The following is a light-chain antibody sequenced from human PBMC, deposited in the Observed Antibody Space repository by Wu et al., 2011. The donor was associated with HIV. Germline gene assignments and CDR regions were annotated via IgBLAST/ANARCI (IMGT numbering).Light chain of an antibody. Sequence: SCRASQSVSSSYLAWYQQKPGQAPRLLIYGASSRATGIPDRFSGSGSGTDFTLTISRLEPEDFAVYYCQQYGSSYWTFGQGTKVEIK. CDR1: QSVSSSY. CDR3: QQYGSSYWT. CDR2: GAS. J-gene: IGKJ1*01. V-gene: IGKV3-20*01.